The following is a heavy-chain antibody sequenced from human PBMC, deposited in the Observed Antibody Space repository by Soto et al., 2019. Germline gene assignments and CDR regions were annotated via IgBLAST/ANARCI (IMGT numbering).Heavy chain of an antibody. V-gene: IGHV1-3*01. J-gene: IGHJ4*02. CDR2: INAGNGNT. CDR3: ARELGGAMVLYYFDH. CDR1: GYTFTSYA. D-gene: IGHD5-18*01. Sequence: QVQLVQSGAEVKKPGASVKVSCKASGYTFTSYAMHWVRQAPGQRLEWMGWINAGNGNTKYSQKFQGRVTITRDTSASTAYMELSSLRSEDTAVYYCARELGGAMVLYYFDHWGQGTLVTVSS.